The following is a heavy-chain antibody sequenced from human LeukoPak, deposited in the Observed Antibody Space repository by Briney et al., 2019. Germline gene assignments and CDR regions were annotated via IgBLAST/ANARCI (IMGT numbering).Heavy chain of an antibody. Sequence: ASVKVSCKASGYTFTTYYIHWVRQAPGQGLEWMGMINPSDGATTYAQKFQGRGTMTRAMSTTTVYMDVRTLRSEDTAVYFCAREQGGGLSGNLGGLFASYHTYYYMDVWGRGTTVTVSS. CDR2: INPSDGAT. D-gene: IGHD1-26*01. CDR1: GYTFTTYY. J-gene: IGHJ6*03. V-gene: IGHV1-46*01. CDR3: AREQGGGLSGNLGGLFASYHTYYYMDV.